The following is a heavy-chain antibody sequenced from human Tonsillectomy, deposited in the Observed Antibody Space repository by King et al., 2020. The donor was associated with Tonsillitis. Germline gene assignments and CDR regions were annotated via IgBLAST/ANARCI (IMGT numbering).Heavy chain of an antibody. J-gene: IGHJ6*01. CDR3: AKARLRDDCGGYYYHYGMGV. CDR1: GFTFSSYG. D-gene: IGHD2-21*01. Sequence: VQLVESGGGVVQPGRSPRLPCAASGFTFSSYGMHWVRQAPGKGLEWVAVISHDGSNKYYADSVKGRFTISRDNSKNTLYLQMNSLRAEDTAVYYCAKARLRDDCGGYYYHYGMGVWGQGTTVTVSP. V-gene: IGHV3-30*18. CDR2: ISHDGSNK.